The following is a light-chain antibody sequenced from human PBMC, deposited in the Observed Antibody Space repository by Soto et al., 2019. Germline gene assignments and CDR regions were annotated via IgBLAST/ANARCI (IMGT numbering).Light chain of an antibody. CDR3: SSYTSSSVV. V-gene: IGLV1-40*01. J-gene: IGLJ2*01. CDR2: EVS. Sequence: QAVVTQPPSVSGAPGQRVTISCTGSSSNIGAGYDVHWYQQLPGTAPKLMIYEVSNRPSGVSNRFSGSKSGNTASLTISGLQAEDEADYYCSSYTSSSVVFGGGTKLTVL. CDR1: SSNIGAGYD.